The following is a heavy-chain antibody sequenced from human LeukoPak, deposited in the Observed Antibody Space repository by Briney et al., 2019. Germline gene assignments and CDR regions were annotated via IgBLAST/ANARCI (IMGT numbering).Heavy chain of an antibody. CDR1: GYTFTGYY. V-gene: IGHV1-2*02. CDR2: INPNSGCT. D-gene: IGHD2-2*01. Sequence: WASVKVSCKASGYTFTGYYMHWVRQAPGQGLEWMGWINPNSGCTNYAQKFYGRATITMDTSISTTSIELHGLSSVATAVYFCPRVDVPAAHSGVFDIWGQGTMVTVSS. J-gene: IGHJ3*02. CDR3: PRVDVPAAHSGVFDI.